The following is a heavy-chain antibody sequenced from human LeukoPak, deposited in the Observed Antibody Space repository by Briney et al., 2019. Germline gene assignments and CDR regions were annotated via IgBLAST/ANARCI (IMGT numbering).Heavy chain of an antibody. D-gene: IGHD6-19*01. J-gene: IGHJ4*02. V-gene: IGHV3-23*01. CDR3: AKQDIRSSAWYD. CDR1: GFTFSSYA. Sequence: GGSLRLSCAASGFTFSSYAMSWVRQAPGQGLEWVSAISESGGSTYYADSVKGRFTISRDNSKNTLYLQMNSLRAEDTAVYYCAKQDIRSSAWYDWGQGTLVTVSS. CDR2: ISESGGST.